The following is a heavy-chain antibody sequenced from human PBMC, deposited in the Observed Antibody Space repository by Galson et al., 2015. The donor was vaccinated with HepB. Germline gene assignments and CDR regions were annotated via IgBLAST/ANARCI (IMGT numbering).Heavy chain of an antibody. V-gene: IGHV3-11*06. Sequence: SLRLSCAASGFTFSDYYMSWIRQAPGKGLEWVSYISSSSSYTNHANAVKGRFTISRDNAKNSLYLQMNSLRAEDTAVYYCARAQDYAYVWGSYDYWGQGTLVTVSS. D-gene: IGHD3-16*01. CDR2: ISSSSSYT. CDR1: GFTFSDYY. J-gene: IGHJ4*02. CDR3: ARAQDYAYVWGSYDY.